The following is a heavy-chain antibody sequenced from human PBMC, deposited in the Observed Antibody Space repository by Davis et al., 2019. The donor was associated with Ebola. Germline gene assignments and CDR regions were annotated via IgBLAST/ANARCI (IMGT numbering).Heavy chain of an antibody. J-gene: IGHJ4*02. V-gene: IGHV3-30*04. CDR3: ARDFGLAAAGTAFDN. CDR1: GFTFSRFP. D-gene: IGHD6-13*01. Sequence: GESLKISCVASGFTFSRFPMHWVRQVPGKGLEWVAIISYDGSKKYYADSVKGRFTISRDNSKNTQYLQMNSLRPEDTALYFCARDFGLAAAGTAFDNWGQGARVTVSS. CDR2: ISYDGSKK.